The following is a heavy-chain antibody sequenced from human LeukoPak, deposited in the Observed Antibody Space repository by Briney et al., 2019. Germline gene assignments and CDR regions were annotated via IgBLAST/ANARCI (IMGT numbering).Heavy chain of an antibody. CDR2: IKQDGSEK. Sequence: GGSLRLSCAASGFTFSSYWMSWVRQAPGKGLEWVANIKQDGSEKYYVDSVKGRFTISRDNAKNSLYLQMNSLRAEDTAVYYCARAAYCSSTSCYTPYYFDYWGQGTLVTVSS. V-gene: IGHV3-7*01. D-gene: IGHD2-2*02. CDR3: ARAAYCSSTSCYTPYYFDY. J-gene: IGHJ4*02. CDR1: GFTFSSYW.